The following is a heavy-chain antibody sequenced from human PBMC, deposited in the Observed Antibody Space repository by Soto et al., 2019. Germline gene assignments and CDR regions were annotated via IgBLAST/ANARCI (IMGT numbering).Heavy chain of an antibody. Sequence: EVQLVESGGGLVQPGGSLRLSCAASGFNFPFYGMTWVRQAPGKGLEWVASIMGDGREGEKYYVDSVKGRFTISRDNATSSLYLQMSGRRAEDKAIYFCSRDHYGSGAIWGQGTPVIVSS. D-gene: IGHD3-10*01. CDR3: SRDHYGSGAI. CDR2: IMGDGREGEK. J-gene: IGHJ1*01. CDR1: GFNFPFYG. V-gene: IGHV3-7*05.